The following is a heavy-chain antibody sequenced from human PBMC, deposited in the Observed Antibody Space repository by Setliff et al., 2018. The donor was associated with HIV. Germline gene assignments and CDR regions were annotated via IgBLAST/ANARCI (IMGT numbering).Heavy chain of an antibody. V-gene: IGHV1-69*13. CDR3: ARDDHYYDMGSIYSDWYFDV. Sequence: SVKVSCKASGGTFRKYSISWVQQAPGQGLEWVGGIIPMFGSTTYAQKFYGRVTITADESTDTVEMELTSLTSEDTAMYYCARDDHYYDMGSIYSDWYFDVWGPATQVTVS. CDR1: GGTFRKYS. D-gene: IGHD3-22*01. J-gene: IGHJ2*01. CDR2: IIPMFGST.